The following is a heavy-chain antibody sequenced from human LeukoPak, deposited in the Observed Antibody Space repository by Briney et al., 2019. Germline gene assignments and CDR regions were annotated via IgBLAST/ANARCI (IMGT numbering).Heavy chain of an antibody. D-gene: IGHD3-10*01. CDR1: GYTFTSYD. CDR3: ARAHYGAWSVY. J-gene: IGHJ4*02. V-gene: IGHV1-8*01. Sequence: ASVKVSCKASGYTFTSYDINWVRQATGQGLEWMGWMNPNSGNTGYSQKFQGRVTMTRNTSISTAYMELSSLKYEDTDVYYCARAHYGAWSVYWGQGTLVTVSS. CDR2: MNPNSGNT.